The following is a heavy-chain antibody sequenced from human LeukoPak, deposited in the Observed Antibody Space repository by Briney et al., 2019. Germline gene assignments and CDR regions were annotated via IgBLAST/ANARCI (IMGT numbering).Heavy chain of an antibody. V-gene: IGHV1-2*02. Sequence: ASVKVSCKASGYTFTGYYMHWVRQAPGHGLEWMGWINPNSGATNSAQKFQGRVTMTRDTSISTAYMELTRLRSDDTAVYYCARAFTGTSRRYGDYWFDPWGQGTLVTVSS. J-gene: IGHJ5*02. CDR1: GYTFTGYY. CDR3: ARAFTGTSRRYGDYWFDP. CDR2: INPNSGAT. D-gene: IGHD4-17*01.